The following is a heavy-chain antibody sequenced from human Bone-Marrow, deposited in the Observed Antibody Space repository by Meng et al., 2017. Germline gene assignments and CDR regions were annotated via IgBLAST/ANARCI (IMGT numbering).Heavy chain of an antibody. CDR3: ARENGYSYGNHDAFAI. D-gene: IGHD5-18*01. J-gene: IGHJ3*02. V-gene: IGHV1-18*01. CDR1: GYTFTSYG. Sequence: ASVKVSCKASGYTFTSYGISWLRQAPGQGPEWMGWISGYNGNTKYAQMLQGRVTMTTDTSTNTAYMELRNLRSDDTAVYYCARENGYSYGNHDAFAIWGQGTMVTVSS. CDR2: ISGYNGNT.